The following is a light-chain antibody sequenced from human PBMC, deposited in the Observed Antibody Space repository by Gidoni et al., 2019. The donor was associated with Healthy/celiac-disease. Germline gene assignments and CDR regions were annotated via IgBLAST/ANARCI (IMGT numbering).Light chain of an antibody. Sequence: DIQMTQSPSSLSASVGDRVTITCRASQGIANYVAWYQQKPGKVPKLLIYAASTLQSGVPCRFSGSGSGTDFTHTISSLQPEDAASYYCQKYNSAPRTFGQGTKVEIK. CDR1: QGIANY. CDR2: AAS. CDR3: QKYNSAPRT. J-gene: IGKJ1*01. V-gene: IGKV1-27*01.